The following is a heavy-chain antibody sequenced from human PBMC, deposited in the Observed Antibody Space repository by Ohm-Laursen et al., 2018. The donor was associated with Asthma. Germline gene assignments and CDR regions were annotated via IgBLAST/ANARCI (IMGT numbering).Heavy chain of an antibody. CDR3: ARDGITMIVADPLFDY. J-gene: IGHJ4*02. CDR2: ISYDGSNK. V-gene: IGHV3-30-3*01. D-gene: IGHD3-22*01. Sequence: SLRLSCTASGFTFSSYAMHWVRQAPGKGLEWVAVISYDGSNKYYADSVKGRFTISRDNSKNTLYLQMNSLRAEDTAVYYCARDGITMIVADPLFDYWGQGTLVTVSS. CDR1: GFTFSSYA.